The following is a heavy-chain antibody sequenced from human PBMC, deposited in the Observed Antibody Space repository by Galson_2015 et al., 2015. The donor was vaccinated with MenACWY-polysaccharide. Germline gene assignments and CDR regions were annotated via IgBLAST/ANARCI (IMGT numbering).Heavy chain of an antibody. CDR1: GFTFSSFW. CDR3: ARDPLDSSGYTRGSVFDL. D-gene: IGHD3-22*01. CDR2: IKQDGSEK. J-gene: IGHJ2*01. Sequence: SLRLSCAASGFTFSSFWMSWVRQAPGKGLEWVAIIKQDGSEKYYVDSVKGRFSISIDNAKNSLYLQMNSLRSEDTAVYYCARDPLDSSGYTRGSVFDLWGRGTLVTVSS. V-gene: IGHV3-7*01.